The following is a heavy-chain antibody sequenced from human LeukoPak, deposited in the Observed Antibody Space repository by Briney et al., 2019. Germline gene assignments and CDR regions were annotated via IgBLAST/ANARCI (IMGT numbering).Heavy chain of an antibody. CDR3: AKGYGFDSSGSEHYFEN. J-gene: IGHJ4*02. V-gene: IGHV3-30*18. D-gene: IGHD3-22*01. CDR1: GFTFSNYG. CDR2: ISYDGSNK. Sequence: GGSLRLPCAASGFTFSNYGIHWVRPAPGKGLEWVAVISYDGSNKYYAESVKGRFTISRDNSKNTLYLQINSLRAEDTAVYYCAKGYGFDSSGSEHYFENWGQGILVTVSS.